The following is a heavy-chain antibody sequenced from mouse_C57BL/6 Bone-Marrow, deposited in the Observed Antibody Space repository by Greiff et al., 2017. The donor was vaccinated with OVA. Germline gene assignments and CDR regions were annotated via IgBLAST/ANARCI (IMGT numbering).Heavy chain of an antibody. CDR3: ASGSYYYGSSPYFDV. Sequence: QVQLKQSGAELMKPGASVKLSCKATGYTFTGYWIEWVKQRPGHGLEWIGEILPGSGSTNYNEKFKGKATFTADTSSNTAYMQLSSLTTEDSAIYYCASGSYYYGSSPYFDVWGTGTTVTVSS. CDR2: ILPGSGST. D-gene: IGHD1-1*01. V-gene: IGHV1-9*01. CDR1: GYTFTGYW. J-gene: IGHJ1*03.